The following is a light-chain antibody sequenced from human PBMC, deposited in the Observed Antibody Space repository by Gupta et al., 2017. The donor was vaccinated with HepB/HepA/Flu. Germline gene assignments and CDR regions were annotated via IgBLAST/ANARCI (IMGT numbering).Light chain of an antibody. CDR2: KAS. CDR3: QQYDSYPYT. Sequence: DIQMTQSPSTLSASVGDRVTITCRASQSISSWLAWYQQIPGKAPKLLIYKASGLESGVPSRFSGSGSGKEFTLTISSLQPDDFATYYCQQYDSYPYTFGQGTKLEIK. V-gene: IGKV1-5*03. CDR1: QSISSW. J-gene: IGKJ2*01.